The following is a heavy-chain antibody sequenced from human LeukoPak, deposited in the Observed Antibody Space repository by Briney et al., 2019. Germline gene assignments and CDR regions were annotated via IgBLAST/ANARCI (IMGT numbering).Heavy chain of an antibody. J-gene: IGHJ6*02. D-gene: IGHD2-2*01. CDR1: GGSISSGGYY. CDR3: ARFPLGYCSSTSCHGHYYYGMDV. CDR2: IYHSEST. Sequence: SQTLSLTCTVSGGSISSGGYYWSWIRQPPGKGLEWIGYIYHSESTYYNPSLKSRVTISVDRSKNQFSLKLSSVTAADTAVYYCARFPLGYCSSTSCHGHYYYGMDVWGQGTTVTVSS. V-gene: IGHV4-30-2*01.